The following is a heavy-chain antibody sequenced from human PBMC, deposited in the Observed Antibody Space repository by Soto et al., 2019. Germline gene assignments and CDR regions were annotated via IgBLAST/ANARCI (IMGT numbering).Heavy chain of an antibody. D-gene: IGHD3-22*01. CDR2: INAGNGNT. CDR1: GYTFTSYA. J-gene: IGHJ4*02. V-gene: IGHV1-3*01. CDR3: ARVGGYYFDSSGLDY. Sequence: QVQLVQSGAEVKKPGASLKVSCKASGYTFTSYAMHWVRQAPGQRLEWMGWINAGNGNTKYSQKFQGRVTITRDTSASTAYMELSSLRSEDTAVYYCARVGGYYFDSSGLDYWGQGTLVTVSS.